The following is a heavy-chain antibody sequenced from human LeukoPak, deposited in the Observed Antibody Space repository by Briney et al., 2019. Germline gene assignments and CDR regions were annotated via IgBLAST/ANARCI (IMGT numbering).Heavy chain of an antibody. Sequence: RASVKVSCKASGYTFTGYYMHWVRQAPGQGVEWRGWINPNSGGTNYAQKFEGRVTMTRDTSISTAYMELSRLRSDDTAVYYCANLHFGELLLYAWGQGTLVTVSS. CDR2: INPNSGGT. D-gene: IGHD3-16*02. V-gene: IGHV1-2*02. CDR3: ANLHFGELLLYA. CDR1: GYTFTGYY. J-gene: IGHJ5*02.